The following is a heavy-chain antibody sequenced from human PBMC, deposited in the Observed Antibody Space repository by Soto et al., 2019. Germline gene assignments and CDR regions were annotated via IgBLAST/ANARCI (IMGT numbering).Heavy chain of an antibody. CDR1: GGSFSGYY. Sequence: SETLSLTCAVYGGSFSGYYWSWIRQPPGKGLEWIGEINHSGSTNYNPSLKSRVTISVDTSKNQFSLKLSSVTAADTAVYYCARGRSIAAAGTWYYYYMYVWGKGTTVTVSS. CDR2: INHSGST. D-gene: IGHD6-13*01. CDR3: ARGRSIAAAGTWYYYYMYV. V-gene: IGHV4-34*01. J-gene: IGHJ6*03.